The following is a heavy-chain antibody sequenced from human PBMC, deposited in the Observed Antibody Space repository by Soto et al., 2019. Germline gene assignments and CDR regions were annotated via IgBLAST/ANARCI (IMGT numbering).Heavy chain of an antibody. D-gene: IGHD3-10*01. CDR1: GFTFSSYW. CDR2: IKQDGSEK. Sequence: PGGSLRLSCAASGFTFSSYWMSWVRQAPGKWLEWVANIKQDGSEKYYVDSVKGRFTISRDNAKNSLYLQMNSLRAEDTAVYYCARDSYGSGSYYWHYYYYGMDVWGQGTTVTVS. V-gene: IGHV3-7*01. J-gene: IGHJ6*02. CDR3: ARDSYGSGSYYWHYYYYGMDV.